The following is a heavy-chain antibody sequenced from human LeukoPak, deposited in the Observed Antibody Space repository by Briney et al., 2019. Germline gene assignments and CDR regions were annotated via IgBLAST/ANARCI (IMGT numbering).Heavy chain of an antibody. Sequence: GGSLRLSCAASGLTFSSYGMHWVRQAPGKGLEWVAFIRYDGSNKYYADSVKGRFTISRDNSKNTLYLQMNSLRAEDTAVYYCAKDHLENLYGGNSRHYFDYWGQGTLVTVSS. CDR3: AKDHLENLYGGNSRHYFDY. V-gene: IGHV3-30*02. CDR1: GLTFSSYG. CDR2: IRYDGSNK. J-gene: IGHJ4*02. D-gene: IGHD4-23*01.